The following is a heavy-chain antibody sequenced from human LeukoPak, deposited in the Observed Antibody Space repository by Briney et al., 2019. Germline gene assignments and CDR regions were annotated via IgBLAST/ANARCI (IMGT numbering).Heavy chain of an antibody. V-gene: IGHV1-46*01. J-gene: IGHJ4*02. Sequence: ASVKVSCKASGYTFTSYYMHWVRQAPGQGLEWMGIINPSGGSTSYAQKFQGRVTMTRDTSTSTVYMELSSLRSEDTAVYYCARDDGARSYYDSSGSPIGYWGQGTLVTVSS. CDR2: INPSGGST. CDR1: GYTFTSYY. D-gene: IGHD3-22*01. CDR3: ARDDGARSYYDSSGSPIGY.